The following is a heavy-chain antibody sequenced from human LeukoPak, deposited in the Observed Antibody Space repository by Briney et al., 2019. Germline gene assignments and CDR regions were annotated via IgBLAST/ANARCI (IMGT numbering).Heavy chain of an antibody. Sequence: GGSLRLSCAASGCTFSSYAMHWVRQAPGKGLEYVSAISSNGGSTYYANSVKGRFTISRDNSKNTLYLQMGSLRAEDMAVYYCARGPSSGYYYGWFDPWGQGTLVTVSS. D-gene: IGHD3-22*01. CDR3: ARGPSSGYYYGWFDP. CDR2: ISSNGGST. J-gene: IGHJ5*02. CDR1: GCTFSSYA. V-gene: IGHV3-64*01.